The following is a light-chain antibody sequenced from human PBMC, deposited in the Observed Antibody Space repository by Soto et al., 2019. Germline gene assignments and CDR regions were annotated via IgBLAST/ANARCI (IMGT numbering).Light chain of an antibody. Sequence: SYELTQPPSVSVAPGQTARITCGGNNIGSKSVHWYQQKPGQAPVLVVYDDSDRPSGIPERFSGSTSGNTATLTISRVEAGEYVAYYCQVWDSSSDHYVFGTGTKVTVL. CDR2: DDS. CDR1: NIGSKS. V-gene: IGLV3-21*02. J-gene: IGLJ1*01. CDR3: QVWDSSSDHYV.